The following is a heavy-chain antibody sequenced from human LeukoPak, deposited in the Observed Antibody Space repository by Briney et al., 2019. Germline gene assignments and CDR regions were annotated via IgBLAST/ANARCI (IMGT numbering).Heavy chain of an antibody. CDR2: INPSGGST. J-gene: IGHJ4*02. D-gene: IGHD3-10*01. Sequence: ASVKVSCKASGYTFTSYGISWVRQAPGQGLEWMGIINPSGGSTSYAQKFQGRVTMTRDTSTSTVYMELSSLRSEDTAVYYCARAPTSGSGNLLFDSWGQGTLVTVSS. CDR3: ARAPTSGSGNLLFDS. CDR1: GYTFTSYG. V-gene: IGHV1-46*01.